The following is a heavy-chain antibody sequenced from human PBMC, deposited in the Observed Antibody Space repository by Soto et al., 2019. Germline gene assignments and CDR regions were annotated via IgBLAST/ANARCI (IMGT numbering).Heavy chain of an antibody. Sequence: PSETLSLTCAVSGGSINSGGFSGSWIRQPPGKGLEWIGYIYHTGSTHYNPSLKSRVTISVDRSKNQFSLKLNSVTAADTAVYHCARELELRLGHGGWFDPWGQGTLVTVSS. CDR3: ARELELRLGHGGWFDP. CDR1: GGSINSGGFS. D-gene: IGHD1-7*01. V-gene: IGHV4-30-2*01. CDR2: IYHTGST. J-gene: IGHJ5*02.